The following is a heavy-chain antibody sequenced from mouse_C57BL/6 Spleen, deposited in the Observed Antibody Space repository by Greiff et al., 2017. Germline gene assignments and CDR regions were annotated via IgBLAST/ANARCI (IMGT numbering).Heavy chain of an antibody. V-gene: IGHV5-4*01. CDR2: ISDGGSYT. D-gene: IGHD2-1*01. CDR3: ARGNYAAY. Sequence: QGESGGGLVKPGGSLKLSCAASGFTFSSYAMSWVRQTPEKRLEWVATISDGGSYTYYPDNVKGRFTISRDNAKNNLYLQMSHLKSEDTAMYYCARGNYAAYWGQGTLVTVSA. CDR1: GFTFSSYA. J-gene: IGHJ3*01.